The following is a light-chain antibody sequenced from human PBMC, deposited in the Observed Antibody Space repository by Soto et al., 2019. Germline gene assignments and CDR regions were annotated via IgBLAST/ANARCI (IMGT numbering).Light chain of an antibody. CDR1: QSGSRN. Sequence: EIVMTQSPATLSVSPGERATLSCRASQSGSRNLAWYQQNPGQAPRLLIYGASTRATGIPARFSGSESGTELTLTICSLHSEDFAVYYCQQYNNWPPLTFGGGTKVEIK. J-gene: IGKJ4*01. CDR2: GAS. V-gene: IGKV3-15*01. CDR3: QQYNNWPPLT.